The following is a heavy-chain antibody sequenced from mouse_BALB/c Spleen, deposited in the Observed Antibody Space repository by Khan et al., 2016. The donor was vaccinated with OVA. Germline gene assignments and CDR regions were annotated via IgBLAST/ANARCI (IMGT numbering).Heavy chain of an antibody. J-gene: IGHJ1*01. D-gene: IGHD1-1*01. CDR3: ARPSYYYGSNSYWYFAV. V-gene: IGHV1-77*01. CDR1: GYTFTDYV. CDR2: IYPGSGTT. Sequence: QVQLKQSGPELVKPGASVKMSCKASGYTFTDYVINWVKQRTGQGLEWIGEIYPGSGTTYYNEKFKGKATLTADKSSNTAYMQLSSLTSDDSAVYFCARPSYYYGSNSYWYFAVWGAGTTVTVSS.